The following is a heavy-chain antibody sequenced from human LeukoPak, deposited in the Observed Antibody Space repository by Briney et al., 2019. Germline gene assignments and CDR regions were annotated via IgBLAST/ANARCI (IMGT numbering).Heavy chain of an antibody. CDR1: GFTFSSYW. CDR3: AREILAWGGAVAGY. Sequence: GSLRLSCAASGFTFSSYWMSWVRQAPGKGLEWVANIKQDGSEKYYVDSVKGRFTISRDNAKNSLYLQMNSLRAEDTAVYYCAREILAWGGAVAGYWGQGTLVTVSS. V-gene: IGHV3-7*01. CDR2: IKQDGSEK. D-gene: IGHD6-19*01. J-gene: IGHJ4*02.